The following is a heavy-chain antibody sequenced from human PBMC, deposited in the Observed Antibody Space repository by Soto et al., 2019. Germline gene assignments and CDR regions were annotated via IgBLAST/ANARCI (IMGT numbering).Heavy chain of an antibody. J-gene: IGHJ5*02. Sequence: QVQLVESGGGVVQPGRSLRLSCAASGFTFSSYAMHWVRQAPGKGLEWVAVISYDGSNKYYADSVKGRFTISRDNSKNTLYLQMNSLRAEDTAVYYCARDRDKYYDFWSGYPRHLFAPWGQGTLVTVSS. V-gene: IGHV3-30-3*01. CDR1: GFTFSSYA. CDR3: ARDRDKYYDFWSGYPRHLFAP. CDR2: ISYDGSNK. D-gene: IGHD3-3*01.